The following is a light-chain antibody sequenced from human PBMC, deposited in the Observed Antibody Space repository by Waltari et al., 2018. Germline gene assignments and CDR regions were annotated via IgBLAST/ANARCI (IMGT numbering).Light chain of an antibody. V-gene: IGKV1-5*03. CDR1: QPLNIY. CDR2: KAS. Sequence: IQLTQSPSTLAASVGDSVTTTCRASQPLNIYLAWYQFKPGKAPELLNYKASSLESGVPSMFSGSGSGTEFTLTITSLQPDDFATYYCQQYNTYSTFGHGTKVEIK. CDR3: QQYNTYST. J-gene: IGKJ1*01.